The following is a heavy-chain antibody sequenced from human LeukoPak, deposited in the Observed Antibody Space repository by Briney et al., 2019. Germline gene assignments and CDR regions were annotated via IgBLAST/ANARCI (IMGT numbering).Heavy chain of an antibody. Sequence: SSQTLSLTCTVSGGSISSGDYYWSWIRQPPWKGLEWIGYIYYSGSTYYNPSLKSRVTISVDTSKNQFSLKLSSVTAADTAVYYCARRLRGDRYFDYWGQGTLVTVSS. CDR2: IYYSGST. D-gene: IGHD3-10*01. V-gene: IGHV4-30-4*08. J-gene: IGHJ4*02. CDR1: GGSISSGDYY. CDR3: ARRLRGDRYFDY.